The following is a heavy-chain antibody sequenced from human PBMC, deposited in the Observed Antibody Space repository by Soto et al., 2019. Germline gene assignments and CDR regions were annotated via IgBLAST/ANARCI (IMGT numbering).Heavy chain of an antibody. Sequence: ASLKVSCKASGYTFTGYYMHWVRQAPGQGLEWMGWINPNSGGTNYAQKFQGWVTMTRDTSISTAYMELSRLRSDDTAVYYCARSSVPAALVDYWGQGTLVTVSS. CDR3: ARSSVPAALVDY. V-gene: IGHV1-2*04. J-gene: IGHJ4*02. CDR1: GYTFTGYY. D-gene: IGHD2-2*01. CDR2: INPNSGGT.